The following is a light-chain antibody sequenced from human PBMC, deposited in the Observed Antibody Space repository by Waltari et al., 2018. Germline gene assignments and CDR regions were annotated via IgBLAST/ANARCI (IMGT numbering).Light chain of an antibody. CDR3: SSYTSSNTEV. J-gene: IGLJ2*01. V-gene: IGLV2-14*01. CDR2: DVT. Sequence: QSALTQPASVSESPGQSITISCTGTSSDVGGYDYVSWYQQQPGKAPKLMIYDVTKRPSGVSNRFSGSKSGNTASLTISGLQAEDEADYYCSSYTSSNTEVFGGGTRLTVL. CDR1: SSDVGGYDY.